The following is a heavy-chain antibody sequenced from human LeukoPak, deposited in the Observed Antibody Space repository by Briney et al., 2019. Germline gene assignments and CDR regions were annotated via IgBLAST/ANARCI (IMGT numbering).Heavy chain of an antibody. CDR2: IKSKTDGGTT. Sequence: GGSLRLSCAASGFTFCNAWMSWVRQAPGKGLEWVGRIKSKTDGGTTDYAAPVKGRFTISRDDSKNTLYLQMNSLKTEDTAVYYCTTDFDIVVVPAAIRFDPWGQGTLVTVSS. D-gene: IGHD2-2*01. CDR1: GFTFCNAW. V-gene: IGHV3-15*01. CDR3: TTDFDIVVVPAAIRFDP. J-gene: IGHJ5*02.